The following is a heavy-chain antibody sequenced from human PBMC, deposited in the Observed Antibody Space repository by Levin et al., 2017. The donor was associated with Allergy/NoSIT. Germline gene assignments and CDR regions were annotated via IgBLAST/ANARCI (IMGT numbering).Heavy chain of an antibody. V-gene: IGHV3-11*01. CDR3: ARHPISSSWYILFDY. J-gene: IGHJ4*02. D-gene: IGHD6-13*01. CDR2: ISSSGSTI. Sequence: PGGSLRLSCAASGFTFSDYYMSWIRQAPGKGLEWVSYISSSGSTIYYADSVKGRFTISRDNAKNSLYLQMNSLRAEDTAVYYCARHPISSSWYILFDYWGQGTLVTVSS. CDR1: GFTFSDYY.